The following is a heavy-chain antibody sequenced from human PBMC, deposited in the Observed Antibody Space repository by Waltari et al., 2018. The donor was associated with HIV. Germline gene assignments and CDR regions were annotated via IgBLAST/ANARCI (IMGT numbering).Heavy chain of an antibody. CDR3: VKDPTTITRGYFDL. CDR2: LTSAGSIT. V-gene: IGHV3-23*01. D-gene: IGHD4-4*01. J-gene: IGHJ2*01. Sequence: EQLLESRGGLGQPGGCVSRPCVDSGCTFRTYAMTWLRQIPGKGLEWVAGLTSAGSITYHADSVQGRFIISRDNSKHTLFLQMTNLRVEDTAVYYCVKDPTTITRGYFDLWGRGTLVTVSS. CDR1: GCTFRTYA.